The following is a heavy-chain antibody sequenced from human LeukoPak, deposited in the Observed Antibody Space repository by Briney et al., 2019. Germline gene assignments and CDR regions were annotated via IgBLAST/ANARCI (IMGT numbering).Heavy chain of an antibody. CDR1: GFTFSSYG. Sequence: GGSLRLSCAASGFTFSSYGMHWVRQAPGKGLEWVAVIWYDGSNKYYADSVKGRFTISRDNSKNTLYLQMNSLRAEDTAVYYCATGIAAAGNHDAFDIWGQGTMVTVSS. D-gene: IGHD6-13*01. V-gene: IGHV3-33*01. CDR2: IWYDGSNK. CDR3: ATGIAAAGNHDAFDI. J-gene: IGHJ3*02.